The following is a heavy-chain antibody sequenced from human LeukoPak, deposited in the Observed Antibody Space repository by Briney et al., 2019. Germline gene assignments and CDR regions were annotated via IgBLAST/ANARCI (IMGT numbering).Heavy chain of an antibody. J-gene: IGHJ4*02. Sequence: SETLSLTCTVSGGSISSYYWSWIRQPPGKGLEWIGHIYYSGSTNYNPSLKSRVTISVDTSKNQFSLKLSSVTAADTAVYYCAREPGWFGELLRGQYYYFDYWGQGTLVTVSS. CDR3: AREPGWFGELLRGQYYYFDY. CDR1: GGSISSYY. D-gene: IGHD3-10*01. CDR2: IYYSGST. V-gene: IGHV4-59*12.